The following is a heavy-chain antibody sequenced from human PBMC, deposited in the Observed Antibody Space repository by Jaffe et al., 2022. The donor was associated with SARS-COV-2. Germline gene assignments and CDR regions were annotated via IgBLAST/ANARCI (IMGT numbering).Heavy chain of an antibody. CDR1: GFTFSNAW. Sequence: EVQLVESGGGLVKPGGSLRLSCAASGFTFSNAWMSWVRQAPGKGLEWVGRIKSKTDGGTTDYAAPVKGRFTISRDDSKNTLYLQMNSLKTEDTAVYYCTTDPYGYLVAPEDAFDIWGQGTMVTVSS. D-gene: IGHD5-18*01. CDR3: TTDPYGYLVAPEDAFDI. CDR2: IKSKTDGGTT. J-gene: IGHJ3*02. V-gene: IGHV3-15*01.